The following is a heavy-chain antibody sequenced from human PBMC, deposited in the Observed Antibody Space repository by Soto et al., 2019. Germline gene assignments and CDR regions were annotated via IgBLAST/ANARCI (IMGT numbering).Heavy chain of an antibody. D-gene: IGHD3-22*01. CDR2: ISSRSSYI. V-gene: IGHV3-21*01. CDR1: GFTFSSYS. J-gene: IGHJ4*02. Sequence: GGSLRISCAASGFTFSSYSMNWVRQAPGKGLEWVSSISSRSSYIYYADSVKGRFTISRDNAKNSLYLQMSSLRAEDTAVYYCARGSSGYYDSSGYYYFDYWGQGTLVTVSS. CDR3: ARGSSGYYDSSGYYYFDY.